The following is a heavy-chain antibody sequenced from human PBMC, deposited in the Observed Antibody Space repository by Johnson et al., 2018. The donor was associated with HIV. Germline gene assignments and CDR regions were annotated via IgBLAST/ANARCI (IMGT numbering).Heavy chain of an antibody. V-gene: IGHV3-30-3*01. D-gene: IGHD2-8*01. CDR2: ISYDGSNK. CDR3: AKGLVYADPDDAFDI. Sequence: QVQLVEYGGGVVQPGRSLRLSCAASGVTFSSHAMHWVRQAPGKGLDWVTVISYDGSNKYYADSVKGRFTISRDNSKNTLYLQMNSLRAEDTAVYYCAKGLVYADPDDAFDIWSQGTMVTVSS. CDR1: GVTFSSHA. J-gene: IGHJ3*02.